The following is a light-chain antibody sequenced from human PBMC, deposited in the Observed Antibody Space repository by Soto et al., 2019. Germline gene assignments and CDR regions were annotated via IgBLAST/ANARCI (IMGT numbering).Light chain of an antibody. J-gene: IGKJ5*01. V-gene: IGKV3-11*01. CDR3: QHRNNWHIT. Sequence: VLTQSPATLSLSPGETATLSCRASQSVRIFLAWYQQKLGQTPRLLIYDASNRSAGIPSRFSGSGSGTDFTLTISSLEAEDFAVYYCQHRNNWHITFGQGTRLEIK. CDR2: DAS. CDR1: QSVRIF.